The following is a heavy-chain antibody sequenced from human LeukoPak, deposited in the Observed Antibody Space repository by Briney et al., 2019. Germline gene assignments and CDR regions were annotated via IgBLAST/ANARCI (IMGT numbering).Heavy chain of an antibody. CDR1: GFPVSSNY. V-gene: IGHV3-53*01. D-gene: IGHD3-10*01. J-gene: IGHJ4*02. Sequence: GGSLRLSCAVSGFPVSSNYMSWVRPAPGKGLEWVSILYSAGATYYADSVRGRFTIARDNSKNTVFLQMNSLRAEDTAVYYCASGEVGVRKYYSDPFHHWGQGTLVTVSS. CDR3: ASGEVGVRKYYSDPFHH. CDR2: LYSAGAT.